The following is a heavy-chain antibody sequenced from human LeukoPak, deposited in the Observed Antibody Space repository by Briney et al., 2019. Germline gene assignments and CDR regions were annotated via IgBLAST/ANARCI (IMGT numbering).Heavy chain of an antibody. CDR1: GGSISSYY. CDR3: VRDQRSLFDL. V-gene: IGHV4-39*07. J-gene: IGHJ4*02. CDR2: VSSGGHT. Sequence: SETLSLTCTVSGGSISSYYWGWVRQSPGKGLDWTASVSSGGHTFNPSLKSRVTISVDTSKNQFSLKLASMTAADTAVYYCVRDQRSLFDLWGQGSLVTVSS. D-gene: IGHD1-26*01.